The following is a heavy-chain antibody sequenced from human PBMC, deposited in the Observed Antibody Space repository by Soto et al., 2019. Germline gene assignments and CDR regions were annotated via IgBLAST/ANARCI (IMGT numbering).Heavy chain of an antibody. CDR3: AIITYDTYYYYYMAV. J-gene: IGHJ6*03. D-gene: IGHD3-22*01. CDR1: GFTFSSYS. CDR2: ISSSSTI. Sequence: EVQLVESGGGLVQPGGSLRLSCAASGFTFSSYSMNWVRQAPGKGLEWVSYISSSSTIYYADSVKGRFTISRDNAKNSLYLQMNSLRAEDTAVYYCAIITYDTYYYYYMAVWGKGTTVTVSS. V-gene: IGHV3-48*01.